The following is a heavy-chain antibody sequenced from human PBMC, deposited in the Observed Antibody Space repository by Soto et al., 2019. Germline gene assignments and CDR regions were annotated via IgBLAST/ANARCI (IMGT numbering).Heavy chain of an antibody. CDR1: GGTFSSYT. D-gene: IGHD3-3*01. CDR3: ARDQRYDFWSGPQGPYYYYYMDV. Sequence: SVKVSCKASGGTFSSYTISWVRQAPGQGLEWMGRITPILDIANYAQKFQGRVTITADKSTSTAHMELSSLRSEDTAVYYCARDQRYDFWSGPQGPYYYYYMDVWGKGTTVTVSS. J-gene: IGHJ6*03. CDR2: ITPILDIA. V-gene: IGHV1-69*04.